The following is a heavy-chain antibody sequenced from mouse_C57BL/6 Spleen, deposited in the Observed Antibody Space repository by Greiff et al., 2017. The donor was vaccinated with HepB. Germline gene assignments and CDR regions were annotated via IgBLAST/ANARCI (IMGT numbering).Heavy chain of an antibody. D-gene: IGHD2-2*01. V-gene: IGHV3-6*01. CDR3: ASTMVTTIDY. CDR1: GYSITSGYY. Sequence: ESGPGLVKPSQSLSLTCSVTGYSITSGYYWNWIRQFPGNKLEWMGYISYDGSNNYNPSLKNRISITRDTSKNQFFLKLNSVTTEDTATYYCASTMVTTIDYWGQGTTLTVSS. J-gene: IGHJ2*01. CDR2: ISYDGSN.